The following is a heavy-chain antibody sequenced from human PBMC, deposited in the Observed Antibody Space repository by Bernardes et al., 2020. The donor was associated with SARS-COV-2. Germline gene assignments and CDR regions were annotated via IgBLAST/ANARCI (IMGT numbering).Heavy chain of an antibody. J-gene: IGHJ4*02. D-gene: IGHD6-25*01. Sequence: GGSLRLSCAASGFTFSSYSLHWVRQGPGKGLAWVSSISSSSCYLYYADPVKGRFTISRDNAKNSLYLQMNSLRAEDTAVYYCARARLGFYFDYWSQGTLVTVAA. CDR3: ARARLGFYFDY. V-gene: IGHV3-21*01. CDR1: GFTFSSYS. CDR2: ISSSSCYL.